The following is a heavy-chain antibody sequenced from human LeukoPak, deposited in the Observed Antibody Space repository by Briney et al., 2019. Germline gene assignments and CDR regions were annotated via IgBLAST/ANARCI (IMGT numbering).Heavy chain of an antibody. CDR2: IQYDGSNK. CDR1: GFTFNSYG. V-gene: IGHV3-30*02. J-gene: IGHJ4*01. D-gene: IGHD2-21*01. Sequence: GGSLRLSCAASGFTFNSYGMHWVRQAPGKGLEWVAFIQYDGSNKYYADSVKGRFTISRDNSKNTLYLQMNSLRVEDTAIYYCVKDPFCGDGSHRTAGWGHGSLATVSS. CDR3: VKDPFCGDGSHRTAG.